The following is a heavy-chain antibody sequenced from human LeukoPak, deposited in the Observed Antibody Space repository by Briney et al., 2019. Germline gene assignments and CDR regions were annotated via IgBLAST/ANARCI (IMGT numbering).Heavy chain of an antibody. CDR3: ARGHCSGGSCYPLGAFDI. CDR1: GFTFSSYD. D-gene: IGHD2-15*01. J-gene: IGHJ3*02. CDR2: TGTAGDT. V-gene: IGHV3-13*01. Sequence: GGSLRLSCAASGFTFSSYDMHWVRQATGKGLEWVSATGTAGDTYYPGSVKGRFTISRENAKNSLYLQMNSLRAGDTAVYYCARGHCSGGSCYPLGAFDIWGQGTMVTVSS.